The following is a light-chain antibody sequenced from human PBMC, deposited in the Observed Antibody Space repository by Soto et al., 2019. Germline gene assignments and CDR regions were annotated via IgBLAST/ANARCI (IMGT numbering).Light chain of an antibody. CDR3: CSYAGSSTFEV. J-gene: IGLJ3*02. Sequence: QSALTQPASVSGSPGQSITISCTGTSGDVGSYNLVSWYQQHPGKAPKLMIYEGSKRPSGVSNRFSGSKSGNTASLTISGLQAEDEADYYCCSYAGSSTFEVFGGGTQLTVL. CDR2: EGS. CDR1: SGDVGSYNL. V-gene: IGLV2-23*03.